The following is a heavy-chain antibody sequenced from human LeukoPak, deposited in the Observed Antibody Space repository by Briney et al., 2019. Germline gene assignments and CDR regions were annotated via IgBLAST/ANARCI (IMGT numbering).Heavy chain of an antibody. CDR2: VNLQGST. D-gene: IGHD5-18*01. V-gene: IGHV4-4*02. CDR1: GGSITSTNY. Sequence: SETLSLTCGVSGGSITSTNYWTWVRQPPGKGLEWSGEVNLQGSTNYNPSLMGRVAISVDMSENHISLQLTSVTAADTAVYYCARVRDTAMVGGGYYFDYWGQGTLVTVSS. J-gene: IGHJ4*02. CDR3: ARVRDTAMVGGGYYFDY.